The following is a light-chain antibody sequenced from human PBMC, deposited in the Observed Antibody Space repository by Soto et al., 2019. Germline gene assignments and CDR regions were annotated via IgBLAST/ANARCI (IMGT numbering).Light chain of an antibody. CDR3: QQYGSSPLT. V-gene: IGKV3-20*01. CDR1: QSVSSY. J-gene: IGKJ4*01. Sequence: EIVLTQSPGTLSLSVGERVTLSCRASQSVSSYLAWYQQTPGQAPRLLIYDTSNRATGTPDRFSGSVSGTDFSLTISRLDPEDFTVYYCQQYGSSPLTFGGGTTVEIK. CDR2: DTS.